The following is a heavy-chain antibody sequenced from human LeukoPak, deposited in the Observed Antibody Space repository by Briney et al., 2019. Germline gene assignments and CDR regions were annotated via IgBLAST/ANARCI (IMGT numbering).Heavy chain of an antibody. D-gene: IGHD5-12*01. V-gene: IGHV4-4*07. CDR3: ARRGWLRFPSYYYYYMDV. CDR2: IYTSGST. Sequence: SETLSLTCTVSGGSISSYYWSWIRQPAGKGLEWIGRIYTSGSTNYNPSLESRVTMSVDTSKNQFSLKLSSVTAADTAVYYCARRGWLRFPSYYYYYMDVWGKGTTVTVSS. J-gene: IGHJ6*03. CDR1: GGSISSYY.